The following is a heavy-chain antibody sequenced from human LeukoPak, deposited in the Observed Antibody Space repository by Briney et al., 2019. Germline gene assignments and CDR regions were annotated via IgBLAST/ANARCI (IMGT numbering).Heavy chain of an antibody. V-gene: IGHV4-38-2*02. CDR2: IYHSGST. Sequence: SETLSLTCTVSGYSISSGYYWGWIRQPPGKGLEWIGSIYHSGSTYYNPSLKSRVTISVDTSKNQFSLKLSSVTAADTAVYYCARDRDYYGSGSCTYWGQGTLVTVSS. J-gene: IGHJ4*02. CDR1: GYSISSGYY. D-gene: IGHD3-10*01. CDR3: ARDRDYYGSGSCTY.